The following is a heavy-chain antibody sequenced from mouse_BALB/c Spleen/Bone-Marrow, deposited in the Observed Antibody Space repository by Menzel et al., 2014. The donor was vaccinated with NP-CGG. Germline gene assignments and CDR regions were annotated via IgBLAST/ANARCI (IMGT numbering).Heavy chain of an antibody. Sequence: EVQGVESGAELVKPGASVKLSCTASGFNIKNTYIHWVKQRPEQGLEWIGRIDPANVNTKYDPKFQGKATITADTSSNTAYLQHSSLTSEDTAVYYCATYYYGSSLFAYWGQGTLVTVSA. CDR3: ATYYYGSSLFAY. V-gene: IGHV14-3*02. CDR1: GFNIKNTY. CDR2: IDPANVNT. J-gene: IGHJ3*01. D-gene: IGHD1-1*01.